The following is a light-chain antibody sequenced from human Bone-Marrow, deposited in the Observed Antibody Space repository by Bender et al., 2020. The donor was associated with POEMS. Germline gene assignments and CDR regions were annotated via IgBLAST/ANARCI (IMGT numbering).Light chain of an antibody. CDR2: EDK. CDR3: QAWDSSIAGVV. CDR1: NIGSKS. Sequence: SYALTQPPSVSVAPGRTARISCGAYNIGSKSVHWYQQKPGQSPVMVIYEDKKRPSGIPERFSGSNSGNTATLTISGTQAMDEADYYCQAWDSSIAGVVFGGGTKLTVL. J-gene: IGLJ2*01. V-gene: IGLV3-21*02.